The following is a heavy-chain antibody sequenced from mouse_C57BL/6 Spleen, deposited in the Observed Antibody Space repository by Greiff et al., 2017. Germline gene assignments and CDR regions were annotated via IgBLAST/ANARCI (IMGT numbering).Heavy chain of an antibody. CDR1: GFSFTSYG. CDR3: ASYGSSHWYFDV. CDR2: IWSGGST. D-gene: IGHD1-1*01. Sequence: VKLVESGPGLVQPSQSLSITCTVSGFSFTSYGVHWVRQSPGKGLEWLGVIWSGGSTDYNAAFISRMSISKDNSKSEVFFKMNSLQADDTAIYYCASYGSSHWYFDVWGTGTTVTVSS. J-gene: IGHJ1*03. V-gene: IGHV2-2*01.